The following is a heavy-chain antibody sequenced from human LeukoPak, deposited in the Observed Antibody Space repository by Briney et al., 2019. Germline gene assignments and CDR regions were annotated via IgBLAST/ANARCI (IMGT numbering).Heavy chain of an antibody. CDR3: ARSKRWLEHYWYFDL. V-gene: IGHV3-64*01. Sequence: PGGSLRLSCSASGFTFSNYSMHWVRQAPGKGLEYVAGISGNGGNTSYANSVEGRFTISRGNSKHTLYLQMGSLRAEHSAVYYCARSKRWLEHYWYFDLWGRGTLVTVSS. CDR1: GFTFSNYS. D-gene: IGHD5-24*01. CDR2: ISGNGGNT. J-gene: IGHJ2*01.